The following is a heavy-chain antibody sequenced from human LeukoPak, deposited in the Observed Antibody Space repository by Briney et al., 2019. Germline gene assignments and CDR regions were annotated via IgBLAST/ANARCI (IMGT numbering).Heavy chain of an antibody. CDR2: IYYSGST. J-gene: IGHJ4*02. Sequence: SETLSLTCTVSGGSISSSSYYWGWIRQPPGKGLEWIGSIYYSGSTYYNPSLESRVTISVDTSKNQFSLKLSSVTAADTAVYYCASSLRITMIVVVPWDYWGQGTLVTVSS. CDR1: GGSISSSSYY. CDR3: ASSLRITMIVVVPWDY. V-gene: IGHV4-39*01. D-gene: IGHD3-22*01.